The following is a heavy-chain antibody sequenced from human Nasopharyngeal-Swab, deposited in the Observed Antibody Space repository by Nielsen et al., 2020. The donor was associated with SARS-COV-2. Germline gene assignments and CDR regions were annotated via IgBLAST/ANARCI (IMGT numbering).Heavy chain of an antibody. CDR1: GFTFSDSK. J-gene: IGHJ6*02. Sequence: GGSLRLSCEASGFTFSDSKMNWVRQAPGKGLEWVSSIGTSSRHINYADSVKGRFTISRDNAKNSLYLQMNSLRAEDTAVYYCARDGLDYDFWSAYFMDVWGQGTTVTVSS. CDR3: ARDGLDYDFWSAYFMDV. V-gene: IGHV3-21*01. D-gene: IGHD3-3*01. CDR2: IGTSSRHI.